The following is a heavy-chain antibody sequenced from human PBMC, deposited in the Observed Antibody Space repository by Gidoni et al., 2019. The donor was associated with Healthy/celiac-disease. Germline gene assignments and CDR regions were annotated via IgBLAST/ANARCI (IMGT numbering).Heavy chain of an antibody. CDR3: ATEYYYDTLDY. D-gene: IGHD3-22*01. Sequence: HWVRQAPGKGLEWVAVISYDGSNQYYADSVKGRFTISRDNSKNTLYLQMNSLRAEDTAAYYCATEYYYDTLDYWGQGTLVTVSS. J-gene: IGHJ4*02. CDR2: ISYDGSNQ. V-gene: IGHV3-30*03.